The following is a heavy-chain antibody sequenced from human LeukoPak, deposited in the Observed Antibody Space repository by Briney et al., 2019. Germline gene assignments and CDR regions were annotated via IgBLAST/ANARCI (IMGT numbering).Heavy chain of an antibody. Sequence: SETLSLTCAVYGGSFSGYYWSWIRQPPGKGLEWIGEINHSGSTNYNPSLKSRVTISVDTSKNQFSLKLSSVTAADTAVYYGARLGGPFGAAAMGLYAFDIWGQGTMVTVSS. CDR1: GGSFSGYY. CDR3: ARLGGPFGAAAMGLYAFDI. V-gene: IGHV4-34*01. CDR2: INHSGST. J-gene: IGHJ3*02. D-gene: IGHD2-2*01.